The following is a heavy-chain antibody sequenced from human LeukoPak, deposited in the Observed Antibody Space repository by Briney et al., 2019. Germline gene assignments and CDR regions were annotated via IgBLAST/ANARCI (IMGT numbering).Heavy chain of an antibody. V-gene: IGHV1-69*13. CDR3: ARVATITRYYYYGMDV. CDR1: GGTFSSYA. D-gene: IGHD5-12*01. CDR2: IIPIFGTA. J-gene: IGHJ6*02. Sequence: ASVKVSCKASGGTFSSYAISWVRQAPGQGLEWMGGIIPIFGTANYAQKFQGRVTITADESTSTAYMELSSLRSEDTAVYYCARVATITRYYYYGMDVWGQGTTVTVFS.